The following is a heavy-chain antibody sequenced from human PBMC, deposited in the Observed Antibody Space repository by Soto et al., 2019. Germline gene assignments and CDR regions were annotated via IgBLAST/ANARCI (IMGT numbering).Heavy chain of an antibody. CDR3: AKEKYSSSWYYFDY. CDR2: ISGSGGST. Sequence: GGSLRLSCATSRFTFSSYDMSWVRQAPGKGLEWVSGISGSGGSTYYADSVKGRFTISRDNSKNTLYLQMNSLRAEDTAVYYCAKEKYSSSWYYFDYWGQGTLVTVSS. V-gene: IGHV3-23*01. D-gene: IGHD6-13*01. J-gene: IGHJ4*02. CDR1: RFTFSSYD.